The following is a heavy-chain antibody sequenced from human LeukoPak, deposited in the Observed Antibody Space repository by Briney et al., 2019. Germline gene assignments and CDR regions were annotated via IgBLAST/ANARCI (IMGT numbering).Heavy chain of an antibody. CDR1: GYTFTGYY. CDR3: AREGYCSGGSCYQVVGFDY. D-gene: IGHD2-15*01. Sequence: PGRSLRLSCAASGYTFTGYYMHWVRQAPGQGLEWMGWINPNSGGTNYAQKFQGWVTMTRDTSISTAYMELSRLRSDDTAVYYCAREGYCSGGSCYQVVGFDYWGQGTLVTVSS. CDR2: INPNSGGT. V-gene: IGHV1-2*04. J-gene: IGHJ4*02.